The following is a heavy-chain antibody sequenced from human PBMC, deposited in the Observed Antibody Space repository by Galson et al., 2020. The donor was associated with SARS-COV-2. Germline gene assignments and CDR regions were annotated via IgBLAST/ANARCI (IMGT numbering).Heavy chain of an antibody. J-gene: IGHJ6*03. V-gene: IGHV3-21*01. Sequence: NSGGSLRLSCAASGFTFSSYSMNWVRQAPGKGLEWVSSISSSSSYIYYADSVKGRFTISRDNAKNSLYLQMNSLRAEDTAVYYCAREKLVAAAGMLLPVYYYYMDVWGKGTTVTVSS. CDR1: GFTFSSYS. CDR3: AREKLVAAAGMLLPVYYYYMDV. CDR2: ISSSSSYI. D-gene: IGHD6-13*01.